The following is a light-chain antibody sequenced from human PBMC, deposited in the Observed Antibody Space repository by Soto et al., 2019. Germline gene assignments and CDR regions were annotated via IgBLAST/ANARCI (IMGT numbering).Light chain of an antibody. J-gene: IGLJ3*02. CDR3: SSYTNSGTWV. CDR1: SSDIGGYNY. V-gene: IGLV2-14*01. CDR2: EVS. Sequence: QSVLTQPASVSGSPGQSITISCTGSSSDIGGYNYVSWYQQYPGKAPKLMIYEVSNRPSGVSNRFSASKSGNTASLTISGLQAEDETYYYCSSYTNSGTWVFGGGTKLTVL.